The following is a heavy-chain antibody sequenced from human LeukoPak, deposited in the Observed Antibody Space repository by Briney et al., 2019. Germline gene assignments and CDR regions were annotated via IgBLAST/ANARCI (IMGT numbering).Heavy chain of an antibody. Sequence: SETLSLTCTVSGGSISSGSYYWSWIRQPAGKGLEWLGRIYTSGSTNYNPSLKSRVTISVDTSKNQFSLKLSSVTAADTAVYYCARDHLGVSEYRGYDPWGFDPWGQGTLVTVSS. V-gene: IGHV4-61*02. D-gene: IGHD5-12*01. CDR3: ARDHLGVSEYRGYDPWGFDP. CDR2: IYTSGST. J-gene: IGHJ5*02. CDR1: GGSISSGSYY.